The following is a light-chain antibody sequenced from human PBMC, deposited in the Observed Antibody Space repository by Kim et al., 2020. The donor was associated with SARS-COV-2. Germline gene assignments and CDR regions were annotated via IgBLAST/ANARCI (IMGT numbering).Light chain of an antibody. V-gene: IGLV2-14*03. CDR2: DVD. J-gene: IGLJ3*02. Sequence: GQSLTISCTGTSNDIGAYAYVSWYQQHPGKAPQLIIYDVDKRPSGISDRFSGSEAGNTASLTISGLQADDEADYHCSSYTTNKTLVFGGGTQLTVL. CDR3: SSYTTNKTLV. CDR1: SNDIGAYAY.